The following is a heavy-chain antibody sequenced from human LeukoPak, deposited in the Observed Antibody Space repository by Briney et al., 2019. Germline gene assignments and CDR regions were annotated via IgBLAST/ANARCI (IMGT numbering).Heavy chain of an antibody. CDR2: IYHSGST. D-gene: IGHD3-16*01. V-gene: IGHV4-38-2*02. CDR1: GYSISSGYY. CDR3: AGEDGGTPFDY. J-gene: IGHJ4*02. Sequence: SETLSLTCAVSGYSISSGYYWGWIRQPPGKGLEWIGSIYHSGSTYYNPSLKSRVTISVDTSKNQFSLKLSSVTAADTAVYYCAGEDGGTPFDYWGQGTLVTVSS.